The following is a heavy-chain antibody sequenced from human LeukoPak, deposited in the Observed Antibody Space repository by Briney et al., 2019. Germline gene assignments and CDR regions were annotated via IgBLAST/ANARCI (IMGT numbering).Heavy chain of an antibody. CDR2: ISYDGSNK. J-gene: IGHJ6*02. Sequence: GRSLRLSCAASGFTISSHAMHWVRQAPGKGLEWVAVISYDGSNKYYADSVKGRFTISRDNSKNTLYLQMNSLRAEDTAVYYCARDRVVAAAGTSGMDVWGQGTTVTVSS. CDR1: GFTISSHA. CDR3: ARDRVVAAAGTSGMDV. D-gene: IGHD6-13*01. V-gene: IGHV3-30-3*01.